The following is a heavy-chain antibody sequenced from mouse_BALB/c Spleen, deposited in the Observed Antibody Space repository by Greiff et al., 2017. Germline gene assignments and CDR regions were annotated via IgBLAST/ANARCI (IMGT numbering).Heavy chain of an antibody. CDR3: ARYDYDGVWFAY. V-gene: IGHV5-9*03. Sequence: EVKLMESGGGLVKPGGSLKLSCAASGFTFSSYTMSWVRQTPEKRLEWVATISSGGGNTYYPDSVKGRFTISRDNAKNNLYLQMSSLRSEDTALYYCARYDYDGVWFAYWGQGTLVTVSA. CDR1: GFTFSSYT. D-gene: IGHD2-4*01. J-gene: IGHJ3*01. CDR2: ISSGGGNT.